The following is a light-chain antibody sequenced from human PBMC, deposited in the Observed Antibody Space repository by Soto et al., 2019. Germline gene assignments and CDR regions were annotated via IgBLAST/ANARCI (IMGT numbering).Light chain of an antibody. CDR2: GAS. Sequence: EIVLTQSPGTLSLSPGERATLSCRASQSVSSSYLAWYQQKPGQAPRLLIYGASSRATGIPDRFSGSGSGTDFTLTISRLEPEEFAVYYCQQYGSSPWTFSQGTKVEIK. V-gene: IGKV3-20*01. J-gene: IGKJ1*01. CDR3: QQYGSSPWT. CDR1: QSVSSSY.